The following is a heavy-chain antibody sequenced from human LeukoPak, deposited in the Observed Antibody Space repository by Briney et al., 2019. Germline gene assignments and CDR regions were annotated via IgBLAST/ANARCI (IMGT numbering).Heavy chain of an antibody. CDR1: GGTFSSYA. D-gene: IGHD4-17*01. Sequence: SCKASGGTFSSYAISWVRQAPGQGLEWIGYIYYSGSTNYNPSLKSRVTISVDTSKNQFSLKLSSVTAADTAVYYCARGYGDYVSDAFDIWGQGTMVTVSS. V-gene: IGHV4-59*01. J-gene: IGHJ3*02. CDR3: ARGYGDYVSDAFDI. CDR2: IYYSGST.